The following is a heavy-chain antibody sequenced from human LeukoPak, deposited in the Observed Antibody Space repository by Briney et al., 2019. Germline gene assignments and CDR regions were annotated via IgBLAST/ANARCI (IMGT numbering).Heavy chain of an antibody. J-gene: IGHJ3*02. CDR3: ARGRRFIWFGKTDAFDI. Sequence: NPSETLSLTCAVSGGSISNSNWWSWVRQPPGKGLEWIGEIYHSGSTNYNPSLKSRVTISVDKSKNQFSLKLSSVTAADTAVYYCARGRRFIWFGKTDAFDIWGQGTMVTVSS. V-gene: IGHV4-4*02. CDR2: IYHSGST. CDR1: GGSISNSNW. D-gene: IGHD3-10*01.